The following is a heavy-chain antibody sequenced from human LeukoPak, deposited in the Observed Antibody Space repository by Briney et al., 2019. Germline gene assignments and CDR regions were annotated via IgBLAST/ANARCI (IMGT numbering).Heavy chain of an antibody. CDR1: GDSISGANW. CDR2: ISHGGST. V-gene: IGHV4-4*02. J-gene: IGHJ4*02. CDR3: TRSPGWWGLDY. D-gene: IGHD2-8*02. Sequence: SETLSLTCAVSGDSISGANWWNWVRQSPGRGLDWIGEISHGGSTKYNPSLKNRATISKDNSKNQFSLKLNSVTAADTAVYFCTRSPGWWGLDYWGQGALVTVSS.